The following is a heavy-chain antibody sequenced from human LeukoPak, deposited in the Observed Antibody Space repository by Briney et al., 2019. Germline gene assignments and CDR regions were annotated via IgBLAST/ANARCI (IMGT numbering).Heavy chain of an antibody. CDR1: GFTFSNYW. Sequence: GGSLRLSCAASGFTFSNYWMYWVRQAPGKGLEWVSAISGSGGSTYYADSVKGRFTISRDNSKNTLYLQMNSLRAEDTAVYYCARVWGSYRSPGNFDYWGQGTLVTVSS. CDR2: ISGSGGST. D-gene: IGHD3-16*02. J-gene: IGHJ4*02. CDR3: ARVWGSYRSPGNFDY. V-gene: IGHV3-23*01.